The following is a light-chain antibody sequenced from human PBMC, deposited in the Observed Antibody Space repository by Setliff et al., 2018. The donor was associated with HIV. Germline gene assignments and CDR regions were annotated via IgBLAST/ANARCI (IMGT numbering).Light chain of an antibody. V-gene: IGLV2-14*01. J-gene: IGLJ1*01. CDR3: SSFGSSNTHV. Sequence: SGLTQPASESGSPGQSITISCTGTSNDVGGYNYVCWYQQYPGKAPKLMIYEVTNRPSGVSYRFSGSKSGNTASLTISGLQAEDEADYYCSSFGSSNTHVFGTGTKVTVL. CDR1: SNDVGGYNY. CDR2: EVT.